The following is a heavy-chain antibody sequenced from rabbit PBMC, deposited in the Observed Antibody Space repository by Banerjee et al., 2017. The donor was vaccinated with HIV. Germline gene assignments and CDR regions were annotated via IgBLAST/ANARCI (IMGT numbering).Heavy chain of an antibody. J-gene: IGHJ4*01. CDR1: GFSFSSNYY. CDR3: ARTYVDISYSFNL. D-gene: IGHD8-1*01. CDR2: IYNGDGST. Sequence: QSLEESGGDLVKPGASLTLTCTASGFSFSSNYYMCWVRQAPGKGLEWIACIYNGDGSTYYASWAKGRFTSSKTSSTTVTLQMTSLTAADTATYFCARTYVDISYSFNLWGQGTLVTV. V-gene: IGHV1S40*01.